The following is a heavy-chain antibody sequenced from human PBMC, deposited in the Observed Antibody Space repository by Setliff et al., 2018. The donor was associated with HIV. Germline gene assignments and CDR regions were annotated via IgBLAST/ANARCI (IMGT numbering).Heavy chain of an antibody. J-gene: IGHJ6*02. CDR2: IYTSGST. Sequence: PSETLSLTCTVSGGSISSGSYYWNWVRQPAGKGLEWIGRIYTSGSTNYNPSLKSRVTISVDTSKNQFSLKLSSVTAADTAVYYCAREDYYYYGMDVWGQGTTVTVSS. CDR1: GGSISSGSYY. CDR3: AREDYYYYGMDV. V-gene: IGHV4-61*02.